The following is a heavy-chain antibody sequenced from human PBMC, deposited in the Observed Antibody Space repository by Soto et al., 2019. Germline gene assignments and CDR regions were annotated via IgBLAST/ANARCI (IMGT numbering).Heavy chain of an antibody. CDR3: AKGQYCSGGSCYSVPNWFDP. D-gene: IGHD2-15*01. CDR1: GFTFSSYA. Sequence: SLRLSCAASGFTFSSYAMSWVRQAPGKGLEWVSAISGSGGSTYYADSVKGRFTISRDNSKNTLYLQMNSLRAEDTAVYYCAKGQYCSGGSCYSVPNWFDPWGQGTLVTVSS. CDR2: ISGSGGST. V-gene: IGHV3-23*01. J-gene: IGHJ5*02.